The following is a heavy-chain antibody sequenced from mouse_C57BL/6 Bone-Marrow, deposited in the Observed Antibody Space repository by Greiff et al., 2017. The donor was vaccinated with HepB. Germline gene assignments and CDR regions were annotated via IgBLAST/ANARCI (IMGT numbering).Heavy chain of an antibody. D-gene: IGHD2-4*01. CDR2: ISSGSSTI. CDR3: ARADYEYDRVYFDY. V-gene: IGHV5-17*01. Sequence: DVMLVESGGGLVKPGGSLKLSCAASGFTFSDYGMHWVRQAPEKGLEWVAYISSGSSTIYYADTVKGRFTISRDNAKNTLFLQMTSLRSEDTAMYYCARADYEYDRVYFDYWGQGTTLTVSS. CDR1: GFTFSDYG. J-gene: IGHJ2*01.